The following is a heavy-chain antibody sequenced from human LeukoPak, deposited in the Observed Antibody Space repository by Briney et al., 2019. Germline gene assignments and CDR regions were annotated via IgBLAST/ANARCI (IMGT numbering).Heavy chain of an antibody. V-gene: IGHV3-30*04. D-gene: IGHD3-3*01. J-gene: IGHJ4*02. Sequence: PGGSLRLSCAASGFTFSSYAMHWVRQAPGKGLEWVAVISYDGSNKYYADSVKGRFTISRDNPKNTLYLQMNSLRAEDTAVYYCARTRSGMLRFLEWLLYYFDYWGQGTLVTVSS. CDR3: ARTRSGMLRFLEWLLYYFDY. CDR1: GFTFSSYA. CDR2: ISYDGSNK.